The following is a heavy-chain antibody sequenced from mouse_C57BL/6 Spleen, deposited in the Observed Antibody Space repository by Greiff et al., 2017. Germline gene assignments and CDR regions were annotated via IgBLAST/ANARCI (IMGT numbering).Heavy chain of an antibody. Sequence: VRLQQSGPELVKPGASVKMSCKASGYTFTDYNMHWVKQSHGKSLEWIGYINPNNGGTSYNQKFKGKATLTVNKSSSTAYMELRSLTSEDSAVYYCAREDYYGSSYSYWGQGTLVTVSA. CDR2: INPNNGGT. J-gene: IGHJ3*01. CDR3: AREDYYGSSYSY. D-gene: IGHD1-1*01. CDR1: GYTFTDYN. V-gene: IGHV1-22*01.